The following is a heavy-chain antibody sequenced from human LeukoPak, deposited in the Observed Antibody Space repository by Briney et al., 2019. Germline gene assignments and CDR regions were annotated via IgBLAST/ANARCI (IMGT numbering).Heavy chain of an antibody. V-gene: IGHV3-33*01. Sequence: GSLTLSCVVSGFTLSSYCIHWVRQAPGKGLGCVAVIWYDGSNKYYADSVKGRFTISRDNSKNTLYLQMNSLRAEDTAVYCCAREKLGGVADPWGQGTLVTVSS. D-gene: IGHD3-16*01. CDR2: IWYDGSNK. CDR1: GFTLSSYC. CDR3: AREKLGGVADP. J-gene: IGHJ5*02.